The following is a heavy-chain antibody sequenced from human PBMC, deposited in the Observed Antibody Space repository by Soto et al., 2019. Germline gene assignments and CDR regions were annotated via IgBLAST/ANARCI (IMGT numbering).Heavy chain of an antibody. CDR3: AKDNRYYDFWSGIEGGDY. CDR2: ISGSGGST. V-gene: IGHV3-23*01. CDR1: GFTFSSYA. D-gene: IGHD3-3*01. Sequence: GGSLRLSCAASGFTFSSYAMSWVRQAPGKGLEWVSAISGSGGSTYYADSVKGRFTISRDNSKNTLYLQMNSLRAEDTAVYYCAKDNRYYDFWSGIEGGDYWGQGTLVTVSS. J-gene: IGHJ4*02.